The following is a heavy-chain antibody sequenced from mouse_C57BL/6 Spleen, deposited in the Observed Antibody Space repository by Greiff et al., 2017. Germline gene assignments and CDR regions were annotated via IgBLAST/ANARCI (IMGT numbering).Heavy chain of an antibody. CDR1: GFTFTDYY. CDR2: IRNKANGYTT. J-gene: IGHJ2*01. CDR3: ARYIYDGIADY. D-gene: IGHD2-3*01. V-gene: IGHV7-3*01. Sequence: DVQLVESGGGLVQPGGSLSLSCAASGFTFTDYYMSWVRQPPGKALEWLGFIRNKANGYTTEYSASVKGRFTISRDNSQSILYLQMNALRAEDSATYYCARYIYDGIADYWGQGTTLTVSS.